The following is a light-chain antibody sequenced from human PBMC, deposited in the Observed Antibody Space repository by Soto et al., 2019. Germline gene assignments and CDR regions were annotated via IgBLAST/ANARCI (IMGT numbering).Light chain of an antibody. CDR3: SAWDANLSGVL. Sequence: QSALTQPASVSGSPGQSIAISCTGSSSDIGIYKYVSWYQQHPGKVPKLIIYEVTNRPSGVSNRFSGSKSGNTASLTISGLQAEDEADYFCSAWDANLSGVLFGGGTQLTVL. CDR1: SSDIGIYKY. V-gene: IGLV2-14*01. J-gene: IGLJ2*01. CDR2: EVT.